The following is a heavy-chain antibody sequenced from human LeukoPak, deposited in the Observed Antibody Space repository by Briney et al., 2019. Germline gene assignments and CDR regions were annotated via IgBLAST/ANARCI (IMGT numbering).Heavy chain of an antibody. CDR2: ITTGSTDI. D-gene: IGHD7-27*01. CDR3: ARDLPGVPIDH. J-gene: IGHJ4*02. V-gene: IGHV3-21*06. Sequence: GGSLRLSCAASGFTFSTYNMNWIRQAPGKGLEWVSSITTGSTDIYYADSLKGRFTISRDDAKNSVYLQMNSLRVEDTAVYHCARDLPGVPIDHWGQGILVTVSS. CDR1: GFTFSTYN.